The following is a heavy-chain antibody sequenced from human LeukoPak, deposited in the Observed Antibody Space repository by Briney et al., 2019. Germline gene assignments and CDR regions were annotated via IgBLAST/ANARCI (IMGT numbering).Heavy chain of an antibody. J-gene: IGHJ4*02. CDR2: TYYRSKWYN. Sequence: SQTLSLTCAISGDSVSSNSAAWNWIRQSPSSGLEWLGRTYYRSKWYNDYAVSVKSRITINPDTSKNQFSLQLNSVTPEDTAVYYCARAGDPWIQLWSFDYWGQGTLVTVSS. CDR3: ARAGDPWIQLWSFDY. CDR1: GDSVSSNSAA. V-gene: IGHV6-1*01. D-gene: IGHD5-18*01.